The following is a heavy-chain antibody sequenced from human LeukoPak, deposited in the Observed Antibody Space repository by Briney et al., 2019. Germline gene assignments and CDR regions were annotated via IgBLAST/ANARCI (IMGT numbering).Heavy chain of an antibody. CDR3: ARDRWDCSSTSCYHYMDV. V-gene: IGHV3-21*01. Sequence: PGGSLRLSCATSGFIFSHHGMNWVRQAPGKGLEWVSGIRADAVTTYYADSVKGRFTISRDNAKNSLYLQMNSLRAEDTAVYYCARDRWDCSSTSCYHYMDVWGKGTTVTISS. D-gene: IGHD2-2*01. J-gene: IGHJ6*03. CDR1: GFIFSHHG. CDR2: IRADAVTT.